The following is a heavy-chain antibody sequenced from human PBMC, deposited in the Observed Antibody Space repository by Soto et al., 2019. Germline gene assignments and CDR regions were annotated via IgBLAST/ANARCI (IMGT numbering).Heavy chain of an antibody. CDR2: INPSAGST. D-gene: IGHD6-19*01. J-gene: IGHJ3*02. Sequence: ASVKVSCKASGYTFTSYYIHWVRQAPGQGLEWMGIINPSAGSTSHAQKFQGRVTMTRDTSTSTVYMELGSLRSEDTAVYYCARGTGCSGWYGAFDIWGQGTMVTVSS. V-gene: IGHV1-46*03. CDR3: ARGTGCSGWYGAFDI. CDR1: GYTFTSYY.